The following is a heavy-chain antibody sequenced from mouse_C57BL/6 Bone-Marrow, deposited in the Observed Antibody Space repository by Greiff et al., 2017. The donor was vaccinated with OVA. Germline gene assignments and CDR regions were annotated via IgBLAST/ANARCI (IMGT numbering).Heavy chain of an antibody. J-gene: IGHJ1*03. CDR2: INPNNGGT. CDR1: GYTFTDYY. CDR3: ARDDGFYWYFDV. Sequence: EVQLQQSGPELVKPGASVKISCKASGYTFTDYYMNWVKQSHGKSLEWIGDINPNNGGTSYNQKFKGKATLTVDKSSSTAYMERRSLTSEDSAVYYCARDDGFYWYFDVWGTGTTVTVSS. D-gene: IGHD2-3*01. V-gene: IGHV1-26*01.